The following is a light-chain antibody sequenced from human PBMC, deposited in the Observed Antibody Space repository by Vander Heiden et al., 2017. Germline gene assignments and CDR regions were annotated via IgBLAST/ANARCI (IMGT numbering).Light chain of an antibody. J-gene: IGKJ1*01. CDR1: QSVSSS. CDR3: QQYNNWPPWT. V-gene: IGKV3-15*01. Sequence: EIVMTQSPATLSVSPGDRATFSCRASQSVSSSLAWYQQKPGQAPRLLINGASTRATGIPARCSGSGSGTEFTLTISSLQSEDFAVYYCQQYNNWPPWTFGQGTKVEIK. CDR2: GAS.